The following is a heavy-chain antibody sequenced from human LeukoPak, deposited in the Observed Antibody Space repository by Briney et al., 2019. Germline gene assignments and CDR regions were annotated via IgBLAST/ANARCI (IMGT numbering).Heavy chain of an antibody. J-gene: IGHJ4*02. CDR2: ISSDGSNK. CDR3: ANTNYHDSGGYLDN. Sequence: PGGSLRLSCAASGFTFNNYGMHWVRQAPGKGLEWVAVISSDGSNKYYADSVEGRFTTSRDNSKNTLYLQMNSLRSEDTAVYYCANTNYHDSGGYLDNWGQGTLVTVSS. CDR1: GFTFNNYG. V-gene: IGHV3-30*18. D-gene: IGHD3-22*01.